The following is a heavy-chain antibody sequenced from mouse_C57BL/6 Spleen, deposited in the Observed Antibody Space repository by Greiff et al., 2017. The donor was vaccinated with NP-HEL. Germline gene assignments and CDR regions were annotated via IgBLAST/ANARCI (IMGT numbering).Heavy chain of an antibody. Sequence: QVHVKQSGPGLVQPSQSLSITCTVSGFSLTSYGVHWVRQSPGKGLEWLGVIWSGGSTDYNAAFISRLSISKDNSKSQVFFKMNSLQADDTAIYYCATIFAYAMDYWGQGTSVTVSS. V-gene: IGHV2-2*01. CDR1: GFSLTSYG. CDR3: ATIFAYAMDY. CDR2: IWSGGST. J-gene: IGHJ4*01.